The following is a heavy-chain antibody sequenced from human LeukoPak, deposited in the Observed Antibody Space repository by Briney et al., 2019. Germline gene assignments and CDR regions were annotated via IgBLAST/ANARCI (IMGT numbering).Heavy chain of an antibody. V-gene: IGHV3-21*01. CDR3: ARQDYLASGTYYGMDV. D-gene: IGHD3-10*01. J-gene: IGHJ6*02. CDR1: GFTFRSYS. CDR2: ISSSSSSI. Sequence: GGSLRLSCAASGFTFRSYSVNWVRQAPGKGPEWVSSISSSSSSIYYADSVKGRFTISRDNVKNTLYLQMNSLRDEDTAVYYCARQDYLASGTYYGMDVWGQGTTVTVSS.